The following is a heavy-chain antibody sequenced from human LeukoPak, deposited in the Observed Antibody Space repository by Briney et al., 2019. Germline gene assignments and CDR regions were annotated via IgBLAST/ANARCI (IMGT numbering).Heavy chain of an antibody. V-gene: IGHV1-8*01. Sequence: GASVTVSCKASGYTFTSYDINWVRQATGQGLEWMGWMNPNSGNTGYAQKFQGTVTMTRNTSISTAYMELSSLRSEDTAVYYCARSSNQLLFAGYYYYGMDVWGQGTTVTVSS. CDR3: ARSSNQLLFAGYYYYGMDV. J-gene: IGHJ6*02. D-gene: IGHD2-2*01. CDR1: GYTFTSYD. CDR2: MNPNSGNT.